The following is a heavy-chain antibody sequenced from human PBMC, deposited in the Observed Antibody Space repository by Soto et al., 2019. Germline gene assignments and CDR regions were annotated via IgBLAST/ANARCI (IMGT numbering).Heavy chain of an antibody. CDR3: ASVMYYYDSSGYTLAFDI. D-gene: IGHD3-22*01. Sequence: QVQLQESGPGLVKPSETLSLTCTVSGGSVSSGSYYWSWIRQPPGKGLEWNGYIYYSGRTNYDPSLKSRVTTSVDTSKNQFSLKLSSVTAADTAVYYCASVMYYYDSSGYTLAFDIWGQGTMVTVSS. CDR2: IYYSGRT. J-gene: IGHJ3*02. CDR1: GGSVSSGSYY. V-gene: IGHV4-61*01.